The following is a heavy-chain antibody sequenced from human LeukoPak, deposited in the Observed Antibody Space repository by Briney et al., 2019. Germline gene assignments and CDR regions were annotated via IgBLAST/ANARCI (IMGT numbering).Heavy chain of an antibody. V-gene: IGHV3-49*04. D-gene: IGHD1-26*01. Sequence: GGSLRLSCTASGFTFGDYSMNWVRQAPGKGLEWVGFIRSKAYGGTAEYAASVKGRFTISRDDSKSIAYLQMNSLKTEDTAVYYCTRGRRATHDYWGQGTLVTVSS. J-gene: IGHJ4*02. CDR3: TRGRRATHDY. CDR2: IRSKAYGGTA. CDR1: GFTFGDYS.